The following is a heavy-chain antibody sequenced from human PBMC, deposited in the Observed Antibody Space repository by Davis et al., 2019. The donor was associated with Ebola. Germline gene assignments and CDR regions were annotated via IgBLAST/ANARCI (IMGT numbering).Heavy chain of an antibody. J-gene: IGHJ5*02. CDR2: ISGSGGST. Sequence: PGGSLRLSCAASGFTFSSYAMSWVRQAPGKGLEWVSAISGSGGSTYYADSVKGRFTISRDNAKNTLYLQMNSLRAEDTAVYYCARDFSVVVTNWFDPWGQGTLVTVSS. CDR3: ARDFSVVVTNWFDP. CDR1: GFTFSSYA. D-gene: IGHD2-15*01. V-gene: IGHV3-23*01.